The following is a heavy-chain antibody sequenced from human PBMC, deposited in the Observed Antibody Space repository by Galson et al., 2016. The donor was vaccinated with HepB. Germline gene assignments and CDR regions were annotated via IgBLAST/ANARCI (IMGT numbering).Heavy chain of an antibody. J-gene: IGHJ3*01. CDR1: GFPFIHAW. Sequence: SLRLSCAVSGFPFIHAWMSWVRQAPGKGLEWVGRIKSKGGGGTIDYAAPVKSRFTISRDDSKNMLYLQMNSLRSEDTAVYYCAKVCLPPPNDAYDVWGQGTLVTVSS. V-gene: IGHV3-15*01. D-gene: IGHD5/OR15-5a*01. CDR2: IKSKGGGGTI. CDR3: AKVCLPPPNDAYDV.